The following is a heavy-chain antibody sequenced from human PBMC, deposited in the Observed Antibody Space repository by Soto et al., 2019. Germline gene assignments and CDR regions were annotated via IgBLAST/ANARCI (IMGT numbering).Heavy chain of an antibody. J-gene: IGHJ4*02. Sequence: QAQVVQSGAEVRKPGSSVKLSCKASEGTFNSYAIAWVRQAPGQGLEWMGGIIPYYNTLNYAQKFQDRVTITADDSTNTVYMELSSLRADDTAVYFCASGASRWYPYFFESWAQGTLVNVSS. D-gene: IGHD6-13*01. CDR3: ASGASRWYPYFFES. V-gene: IGHV1-69*01. CDR1: EGTFNSYA. CDR2: IIPYYNTL.